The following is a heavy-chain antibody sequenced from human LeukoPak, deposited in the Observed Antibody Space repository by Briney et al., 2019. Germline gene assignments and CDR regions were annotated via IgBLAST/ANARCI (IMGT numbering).Heavy chain of an antibody. Sequence: GGSLRLSCAASGFTFSSYWMSWVRQAPGKGLEWVANIKQDGSEKDNVDSVKGRFTTSRDIAKNSLYLQMNSLRAEDTAVYYCARDLDIVVVPAAMVPDYWGQGTLVTVSS. CDR1: GFTFSSYW. CDR2: IKQDGSEK. CDR3: ARDLDIVVVPAAMVPDY. D-gene: IGHD2-2*03. V-gene: IGHV3-7*01. J-gene: IGHJ4*02.